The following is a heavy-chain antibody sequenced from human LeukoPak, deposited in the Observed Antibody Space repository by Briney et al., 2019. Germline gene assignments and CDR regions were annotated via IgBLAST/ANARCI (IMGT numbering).Heavy chain of an antibody. CDR1: GGTFSSYA. D-gene: IGHD3-22*01. CDR2: IIPIFGTA. CDR3: ASMYYYDSSGPQEGGLHQNFDY. V-gene: IGHV1-69*13. J-gene: IGHJ4*02. Sequence: ASVKVSCKASGGTFSSYAISWVRQAPGQGLEWMGGIIPIFGTANYAQKFQGRVTITADESTSTAYMELSSLRSEDTAVYYCASMYYYDSSGPQEGGLHQNFDYWGQGTLVTVSS.